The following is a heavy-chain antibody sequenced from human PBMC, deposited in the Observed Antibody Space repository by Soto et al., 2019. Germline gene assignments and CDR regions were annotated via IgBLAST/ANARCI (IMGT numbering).Heavy chain of an antibody. CDR3: XXXXYGSGLQGWFDP. Sequence: QVQLQESGPGLVKPPETLSLTCTVSGGSISSYYWSWIRQPPGKGLEWIGYIYYSGSTNYNPSLKSRVTISVDTSKNQFSLKLSSVTAADTAVXXXXXXXYGSGLQGWFDPWGQGTLVTVSS. J-gene: IGHJ5*02. CDR1: GGSISSYY. CDR2: IYYSGST. D-gene: IGHD3-10*01. V-gene: IGHV4-59*01.